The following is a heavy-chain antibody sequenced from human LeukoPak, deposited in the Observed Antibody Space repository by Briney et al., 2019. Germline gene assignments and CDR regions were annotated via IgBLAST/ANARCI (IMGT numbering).Heavy chain of an antibody. D-gene: IGHD5-18*01. J-gene: IGHJ6*03. CDR3: ARDNSYSYGPYYYYYYMDV. CDR2: INPNSGGT. Sequence: GASVKVSCKASGYTFTGYYMHWVRQAPGQGLEWMGWINPNSGGTNYAQKFQGRVTMTRDTSISTAYMELSRLRSDDTAVYYCARDNSYSYGPYYYYYYMDVWGKGTTVTVSS. CDR1: GYTFTGYY. V-gene: IGHV1-2*02.